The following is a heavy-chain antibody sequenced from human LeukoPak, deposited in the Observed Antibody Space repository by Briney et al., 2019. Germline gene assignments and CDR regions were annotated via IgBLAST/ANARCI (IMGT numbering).Heavy chain of an antibody. CDR3: ARKASGYSGYFDY. CDR2: IIPIFGTA. CDR1: GGTFSSYA. Sequence: SVKVSCKASGGTFSSYAISWVRQAPGQGLEWMGGIIPIFGTANYAQKFQGRVTINADESTSTAYMELSSLRSEDTAVYYCARKASGYSGYFDYWGQGTLVTVSS. J-gene: IGHJ4*02. V-gene: IGHV1-69*13. D-gene: IGHD3-10*01.